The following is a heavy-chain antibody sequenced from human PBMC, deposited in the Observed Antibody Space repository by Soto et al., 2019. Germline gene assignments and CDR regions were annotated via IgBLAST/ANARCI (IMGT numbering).Heavy chain of an antibody. CDR1: GGTFSSYA. Sequence: VASVKVSCKASGGTFSSYAISWVRQAPGQGLEWMGGIIPIFGTANYAQKFQGRVTITADKSTSTAYMELSSLRSEDTAVYYCARAFQGQAYYDFWSGSTGYYYYGMDVWGQGTTVTVSS. CDR2: IIPIFGTA. CDR3: ARAFQGQAYYDFWSGSTGYYYYGMDV. V-gene: IGHV1-69*06. J-gene: IGHJ6*02. D-gene: IGHD3-3*01.